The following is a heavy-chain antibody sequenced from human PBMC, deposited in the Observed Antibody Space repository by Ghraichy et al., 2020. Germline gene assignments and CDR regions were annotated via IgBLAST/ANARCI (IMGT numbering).Heavy chain of an antibody. Sequence: ASVKVSCKASGYTFTSYGISWVRQAPGQGLEWMGWISAYNGNTNYAQKLQGRVTMTTDTSTSTAYMELRSLRSDDTAVYYCASGHYDILTGYLQPDDAFDIWGQGTMVTVSS. V-gene: IGHV1-18*01. CDR3: ASGHYDILTGYLQPDDAFDI. CDR1: GYTFTSYG. J-gene: IGHJ3*02. D-gene: IGHD3-9*01. CDR2: ISAYNGNT.